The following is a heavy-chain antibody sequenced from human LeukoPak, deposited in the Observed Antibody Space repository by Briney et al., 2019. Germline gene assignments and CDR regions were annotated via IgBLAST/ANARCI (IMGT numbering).Heavy chain of an antibody. V-gene: IGHV3-43*02. CDR2: ISGDGGST. Sequence: GGSLRLSCAASGFTFDDYAVHWVRQAPGKGLEWVSLISGDGGSTYYADSVKGRFTISRDNSKNSLYLQMNSLRTEDTALYYCAYSSHDYWGQGTLVTVSS. CDR3: AYSSHDY. J-gene: IGHJ4*02. D-gene: IGHD6-19*01. CDR1: GFTFDDYA.